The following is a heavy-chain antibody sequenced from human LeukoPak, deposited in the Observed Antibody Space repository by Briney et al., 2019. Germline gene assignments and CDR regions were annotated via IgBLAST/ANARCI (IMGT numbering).Heavy chain of an antibody. Sequence: PTQTLSLTCTVSGGSISSGGYYWSWIRQPPGKGLEWIGYIYHSGSTYYNPSLKSRVTISVDRSKNQFSLKLSSVTAADTAVYYCASEADYGDYADYWGQGTLVTVSS. CDR1: GGSISSGGYY. J-gene: IGHJ4*02. CDR2: IYHSGST. V-gene: IGHV4-30-2*01. D-gene: IGHD4-17*01. CDR3: ASEADYGDYADY.